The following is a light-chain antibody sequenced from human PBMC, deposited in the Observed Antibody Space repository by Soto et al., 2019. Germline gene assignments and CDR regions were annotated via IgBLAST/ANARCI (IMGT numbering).Light chain of an antibody. J-gene: IGKJ4*01. CDR2: GAS. CDR3: QQYGSSLLT. Sequence: EIVLTQSPGTLSLSPGERATLSCRASQSVSNNYLAWYQQKPGQAPRLLLYGASSRATGIPDRFSGSGSGTDFTLTISRLEPEDFAVYYCQQYGSSLLTFGGGTKVEIK. V-gene: IGKV3-20*01. CDR1: QSVSNNY.